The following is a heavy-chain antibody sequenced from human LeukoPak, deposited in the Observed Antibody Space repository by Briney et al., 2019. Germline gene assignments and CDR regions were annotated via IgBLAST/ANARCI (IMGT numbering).Heavy chain of an antibody. J-gene: IGHJ6*02. D-gene: IGHD3-10*01. Sequence: ALVKVSCKASGYTFTGYYMHWVRQAPGQGLEWMGWINPNSGGTNYAQKFQGRVTMTRDTSISTAYMELSRLRSDDTAVYYCARASSSWRGDYYYYYGMDVRGQGTTVTVSS. CDR1: GYTFTGYY. CDR2: INPNSGGT. V-gene: IGHV1-2*02. CDR3: ARASSSWRGDYYYYYGMDV.